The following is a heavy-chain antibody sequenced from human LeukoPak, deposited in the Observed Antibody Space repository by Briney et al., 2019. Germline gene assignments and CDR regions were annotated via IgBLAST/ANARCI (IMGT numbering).Heavy chain of an antibody. CDR2: VNPEGSST. D-gene: IGHD1-26*01. J-gene: IGHJ3*02. V-gene: IGHV3-74*01. CDR1: GFNFRTHW. CDR3: ARARDGSRNAFDI. Sequence: TGGSLRLSCAASGFNFRTHWMHWVRQAPGKGLVWVSRVNPEGSSTGYADSAEGRFTISRDNAKNTLYVQMNSLRVEDTAVYYCARARDGSRNAFDIWGQGTMVTVSS.